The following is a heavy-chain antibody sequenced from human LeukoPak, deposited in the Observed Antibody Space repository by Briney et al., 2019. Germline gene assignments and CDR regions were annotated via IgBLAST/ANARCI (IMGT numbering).Heavy chain of an antibody. CDR3: AKGIQLWIK. CDR2: IKQDDSEK. D-gene: IGHD5-18*01. V-gene: IGHV3-7*01. Sequence: PGGSLRLSCAASGFTFTDYWMSWVRQAPGKGLEWVAIIKQDDSEKYYVDSVKGRFTISRDNAKNSLYLQMNSLRAEDTALYYCAKGIQLWIKWGQGTLVTVSS. J-gene: IGHJ4*02. CDR1: GFTFTDYW.